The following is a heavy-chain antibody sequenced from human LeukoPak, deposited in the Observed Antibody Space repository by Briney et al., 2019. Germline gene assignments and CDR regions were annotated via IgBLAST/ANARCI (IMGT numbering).Heavy chain of an antibody. CDR3: ARTGDDFWSGSHFDY. Sequence: GGSLRLSCAASGFSFSAFSMSWIRQTPGRGLEWISYISESGDSAFYAESVKGRFTISRDNAKNSLYLQMNSLRAEDTAVYYCARTGDDFWSGSHFDYWGQGTLVTVSS. D-gene: IGHD3-3*01. V-gene: IGHV3-11*04. CDR1: GFSFSAFS. J-gene: IGHJ4*02. CDR2: ISESGDSA.